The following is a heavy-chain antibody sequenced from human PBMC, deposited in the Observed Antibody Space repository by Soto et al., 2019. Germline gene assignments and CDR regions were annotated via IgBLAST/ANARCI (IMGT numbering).Heavy chain of an antibody. Sequence: HPGGSLRLSYAASGFTFSSYAMSWVRQAPGKGLEWVSAISGSGGSTYYADSVKGRFTISRDNSKNTLYLQMNRLRAEDTAVYYCPNPPFLEWPGMHGMDVWGQGTTVPVS. V-gene: IGHV3-23*01. CDR1: GFTFSSYA. J-gene: IGHJ6*02. D-gene: IGHD3-3*01. CDR2: ISGSGGST. CDR3: PNPPFLEWPGMHGMDV.